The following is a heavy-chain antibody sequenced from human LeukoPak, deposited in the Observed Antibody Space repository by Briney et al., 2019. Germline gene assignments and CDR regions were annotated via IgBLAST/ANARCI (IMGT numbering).Heavy chain of an antibody. V-gene: IGHV4-59*01. J-gene: IGHJ1*01. Sequence: SETLSLTCTVSGGSISTYYWSWIRQPPGKGLEWIGYIYYSGNTNYNPSLKSRVTISVDTSRNQFSLKLSSVTAADTAVYYCARIGAVCFQHWGQGNQVTVSS. CDR2: IYYSGNT. CDR3: ARIGAVCFQH. CDR1: GGSISTYY.